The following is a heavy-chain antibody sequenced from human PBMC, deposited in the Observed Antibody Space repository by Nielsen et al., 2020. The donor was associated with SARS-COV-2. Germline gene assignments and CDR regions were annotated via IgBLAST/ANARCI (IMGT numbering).Heavy chain of an antibody. Sequence: SETLSLTCAVYGGSFSAFSWTWIRQSPGKGLDWIGEVTDSGSTKYSPSLKSRVTISADTSKNQISLKLTSVTAADTAVYFCARGDLVVVPSPLLGLGPIFYYFCLDVWGKGTTVIVSS. J-gene: IGHJ6*03. CDR2: VTDSGST. CDR1: GGSFSAFS. V-gene: IGHV4-34*01. D-gene: IGHD2-2*02. CDR3: ARGDLVVVPSPLLGLGPIFYYFCLDV.